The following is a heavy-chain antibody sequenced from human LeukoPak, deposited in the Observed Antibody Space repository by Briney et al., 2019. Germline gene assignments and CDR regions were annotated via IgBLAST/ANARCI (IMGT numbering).Heavy chain of an antibody. CDR1: GFTFSSYG. V-gene: IGHV3-30*02. J-gene: IGHJ4*02. CDR2: IRYDGSNK. D-gene: IGHD6-13*01. Sequence: PGGSLRLSCAASGFTFSSYGMHWVRQAPGKGLEWVAFIRYDGSNKYYADSVKGRFTISRDNSKNTLYLQMNSLRAEDTAVYYCAKQGIRRYGSIPYFDYWGQGTLVTVSS. CDR3: AKQGIRRYGSIPYFDY.